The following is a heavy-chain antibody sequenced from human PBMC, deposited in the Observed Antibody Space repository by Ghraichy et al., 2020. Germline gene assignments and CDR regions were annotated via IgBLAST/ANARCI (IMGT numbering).Heavy chain of an antibody. Sequence: ESLNITCAVSGESITSGFYWGWIRQSPGKGLEFIGSMYHSGNTYYNPSLKSRVTLSVDTSKNRFSLNLNSVTAADTAVYYCVRHPLRVTMVLVDHYFDYWGQGTLVTVSS. CDR2: MYHSGNT. V-gene: IGHV4-38-2*01. CDR3: VRHPLRVTMVLVDHYFDY. CDR1: GESITSGFY. D-gene: IGHD3-10*01. J-gene: IGHJ4*02.